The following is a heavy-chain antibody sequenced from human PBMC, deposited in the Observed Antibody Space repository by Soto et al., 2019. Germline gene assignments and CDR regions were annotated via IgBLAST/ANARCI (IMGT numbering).Heavy chain of an antibody. V-gene: IGHV3-74*01. CDR2: INSDGSRT. J-gene: IGHJ4*02. CDR1: GFIFSSYW. CDR3: ARVSVGAYYFDY. D-gene: IGHD1-26*01. Sequence: EVQLVESGGGLVQPGGSLRLSCAASGFIFSSYWMHWVRQAPGKGLVWVSRINSDGSRTSYADSVKGRFTVSRDNAKNTLNLQMNSLRAEDTAVYYCARVSVGAYYFDYWGQGILVTVSS.